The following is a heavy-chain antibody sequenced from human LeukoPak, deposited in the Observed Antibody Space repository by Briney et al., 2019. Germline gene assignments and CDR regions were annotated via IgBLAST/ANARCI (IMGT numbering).Heavy chain of an antibody. D-gene: IGHD6-13*01. CDR3: AKASGITAAGTLLDV. CDR2: HSGSGGSK. CDR1: GFTFSSYA. Sequence: GGSLRLSCAASGFTFSSYAMSWVRQPPGKGLEWVSGHSGSGGSKYYADSVKGRFTISRDNPKHTLNLQMNSLRAEDTAVYYCAKASGITAAGTLLDVWGQGTTVTVSS. V-gene: IGHV3-23*01. J-gene: IGHJ6*02.